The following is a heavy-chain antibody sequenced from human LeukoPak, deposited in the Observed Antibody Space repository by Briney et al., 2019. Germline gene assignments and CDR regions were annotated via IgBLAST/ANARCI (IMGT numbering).Heavy chain of an antibody. Sequence: SETLSLTCGVSGGAITNYYWNWIRQAPGKGLEWLGYIYYTGSTTYNPSVKSRITISLDTSKKQISLKLRSVTAADTAVYYCARGVYSSRADYWGQGTLVTVSS. J-gene: IGHJ4*02. CDR2: IYYTGST. D-gene: IGHD6-13*01. CDR1: GGAITNYY. CDR3: ARGVYSSRADY. V-gene: IGHV4-59*01.